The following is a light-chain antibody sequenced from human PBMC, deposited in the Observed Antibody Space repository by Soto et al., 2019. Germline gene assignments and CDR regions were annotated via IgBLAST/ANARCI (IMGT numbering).Light chain of an antibody. CDR1: SSDVGGYNY. V-gene: IGLV2-14*03. CDR3: SSYTSSSLHV. Sequence: QSVLTQPASVSGSPGQSITISCTGTSSDVGGYNYVSWYQQHPGKAPKLMIYDVSNRPSGVSNRFSGSKSGNTASLTISGLQSEDEADYYCSSYTSSSLHVFGTRTKLTLL. CDR2: DVS. J-gene: IGLJ1*01.